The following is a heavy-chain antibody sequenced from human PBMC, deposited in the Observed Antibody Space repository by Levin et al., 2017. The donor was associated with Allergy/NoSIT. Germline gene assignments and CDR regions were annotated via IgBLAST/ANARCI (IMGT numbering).Heavy chain of an antibody. CDR3: ARDKDHYYGSGSPTRHLDY. CDR2: ISYDGSNK. D-gene: IGHD3-10*01. J-gene: IGHJ4*02. V-gene: IGHV3-30-3*01. Sequence: PGGSLRLSCAASGFTFSSYAMHWVRQAPGKGLEWVAVISYDGSNKYYADSVKGRFTISRDNSKNTLYLQMNSLRAEDTAVYYCARDKDHYYGSGSPTRHLDYWGQGTLVTVSS. CDR1: GFTFSSYA.